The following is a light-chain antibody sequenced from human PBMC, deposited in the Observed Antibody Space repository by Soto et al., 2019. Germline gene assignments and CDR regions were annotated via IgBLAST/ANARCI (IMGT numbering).Light chain of an antibody. V-gene: IGLV2-14*01. CDR3: NSYTNSSAVV. Sequence: ALTKPASGTGSHGQSITISCAVTRDYIGAYDYVSWYQQHPGNAPKLLVYEVTNWPSGVSDRFSGSKSGNTASLTISGLQAEDEADYYCNSYTNSSAVVFGGGTKVTVL. CDR1: RDYIGAYDY. CDR2: EVT. J-gene: IGLJ2*01.